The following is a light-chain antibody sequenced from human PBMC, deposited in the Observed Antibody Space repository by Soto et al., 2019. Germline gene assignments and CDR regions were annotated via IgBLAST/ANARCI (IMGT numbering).Light chain of an antibody. CDR1: SSDVGGYNY. CDR2: DVS. V-gene: IGLV2-14*01. J-gene: IGLJ2*01. Sequence: QSVLTQPASVSGSPGQSITISCTGTSSDVGGYNYVSWYQQHPGKAPKLMIYDVSNRPSGVSNRFSGSKYGNTASLTISGLQAEDEDDYYCSSYTSSSTVVFGGGTKLTVL. CDR3: SSYTSSSTVV.